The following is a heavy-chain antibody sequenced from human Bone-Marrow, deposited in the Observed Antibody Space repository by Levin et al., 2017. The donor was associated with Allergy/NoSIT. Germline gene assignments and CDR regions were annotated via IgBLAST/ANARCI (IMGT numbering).Heavy chain of an antibody. V-gene: IGHV3-30*03. Sequence: LSLTCAASGFTFSRYGMHWVRPAPGKGLEWVAVTSYVGSDEYYADSVKGRFTISRDNSKNTLYLQMNSLRPEDTALYYCATGSFDNWGQGTLVTVSS. J-gene: IGHJ4*02. CDR1: GFTFSRYG. CDR2: TSYVGSDE. CDR3: ATGSFDN.